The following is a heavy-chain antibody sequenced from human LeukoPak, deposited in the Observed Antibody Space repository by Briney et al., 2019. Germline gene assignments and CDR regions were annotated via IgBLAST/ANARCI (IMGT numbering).Heavy chain of an antibody. CDR2: ISGSGGST. D-gene: IGHD3-22*01. Sequence: GGSLRLSCAASGFTFSSYAMSWVGQAPGKGLEWVSAISGSGGSTDYADSVKGRFTISRDNSKNTLYLQMNSLRAEDTAVYYCAKDFNYYDSSGPDYWGRGTLVTVSS. J-gene: IGHJ4*02. CDR1: GFTFSSYA. V-gene: IGHV3-23*01. CDR3: AKDFNYYDSSGPDY.